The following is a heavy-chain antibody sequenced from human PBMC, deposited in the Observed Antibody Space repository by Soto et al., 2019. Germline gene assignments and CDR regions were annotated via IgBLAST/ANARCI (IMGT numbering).Heavy chain of an antibody. D-gene: IGHD1-1*01. Sequence: EVQLVESGGGLVQPGGSLRLSCAASGFTVSSNYMTWVRRAPGKGLEWVSVIDGGGRTYYADAVKGRFTISRDNSKNTLFLQMSSLRADDTAVYYCARSDNWYGNYYFDYWGQGTLVTVSS. CDR1: GFTVSSNY. CDR2: IDGGGRT. J-gene: IGHJ4*02. V-gene: IGHV3-66*01. CDR3: ARSDNWYGNYYFDY.